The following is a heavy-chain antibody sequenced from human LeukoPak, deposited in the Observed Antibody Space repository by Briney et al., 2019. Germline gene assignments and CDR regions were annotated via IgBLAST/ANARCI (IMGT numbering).Heavy chain of an antibody. V-gene: IGHV4-38-2*01. Sequence: PSETLSLTXAVSGYSISSGYYWGWIRQPPGKGLEWIATIYHSGSTYYNPSLKSRVTISVDTSKNQFSLKLSSVTAADTAVYYCARKLYYGDYFDYWGQGTLVTVSS. J-gene: IGHJ4*02. CDR1: GYSISSGYY. CDR2: IYHSGST. D-gene: IGHD2-8*01. CDR3: ARKLYYGDYFDY.